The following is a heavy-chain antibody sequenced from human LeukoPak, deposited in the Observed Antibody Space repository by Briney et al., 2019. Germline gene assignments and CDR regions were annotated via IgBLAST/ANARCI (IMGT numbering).Heavy chain of an antibody. CDR3: AREIPGAMNAFDI. J-gene: IGHJ3*02. V-gene: IGHV3-7*01. CDR2: IKEDGSDK. D-gene: IGHD2-2*01. Sequence: PGGSLRLSCAASGLSFSSYWMSWVRQAPGKGLEWVANIKEDGSDKNYVDSVKGRCTISRDNAKNSLYLQMNSLRAEDTAVYYCAREIPGAMNAFDIWGQGTMVTVSS. CDR1: GLSFSSYW.